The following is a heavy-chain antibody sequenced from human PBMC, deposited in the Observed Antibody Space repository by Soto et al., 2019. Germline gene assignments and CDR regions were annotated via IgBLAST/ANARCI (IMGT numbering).Heavy chain of an antibody. V-gene: IGHV3-30-3*01. Sequence: GGSLRLSCAASGFTFSSYAMHWVRQAPGKGLEWVAVIPYDGSNKYYADSVKGRFTISRDNSKNTLYLQMNSLRAEDTAVYYCARDGELELQYYFDYWGHGTLVTVSS. CDR1: GFTFSSYA. CDR2: IPYDGSNK. CDR3: ARDGELELQYYFDY. D-gene: IGHD1-7*01. J-gene: IGHJ4*01.